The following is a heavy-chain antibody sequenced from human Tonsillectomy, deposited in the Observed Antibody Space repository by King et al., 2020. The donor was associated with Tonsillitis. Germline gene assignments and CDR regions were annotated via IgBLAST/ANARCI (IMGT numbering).Heavy chain of an antibody. CDR3: ARIQTLLTMDYYYYGMDV. CDR1: GFSLSNARMG. V-gene: IGHV2-26*01. Sequence: TLKESGPVLVKPTETLTLTCTVSGFSLSNARMGVRWIRQPPGKALEWLAHIFSNDEKSYSTSLKSRLTISKDTSKSQVVLTMTNMDPVDTATYYCARIQTLLTMDYYYYGMDVWGQGTTVTVSS. D-gene: IGHD4/OR15-4a*01. J-gene: IGHJ6*02. CDR2: IFSNDEK.